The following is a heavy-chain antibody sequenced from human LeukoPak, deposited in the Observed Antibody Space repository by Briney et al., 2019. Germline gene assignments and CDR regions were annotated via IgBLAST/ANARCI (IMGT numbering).Heavy chain of an antibody. Sequence: PGGSLRLSCAASGLTFSTTAMSWVRQAPGEGLEWVSLISGNGENTYYADSVKGRFTISRDNSKNTLYLQMNSLRAEDTAVYYCAKDLGRVRGVPYFDYWGQGTLVTVSS. CDR3: AKDLGRVRGVPYFDY. D-gene: IGHD3-10*01. V-gene: IGHV3-23*01. CDR2: ISGNGENT. J-gene: IGHJ4*02. CDR1: GLTFSTTA.